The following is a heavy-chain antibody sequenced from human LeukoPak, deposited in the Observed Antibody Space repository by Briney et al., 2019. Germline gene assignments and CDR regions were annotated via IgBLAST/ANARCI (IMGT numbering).Heavy chain of an antibody. CDR3: AKERGSGSYYIKGDAFDI. D-gene: IGHD3-10*01. V-gene: IGHV3-30*18. Sequence: GGSLRLSCEASGFTFSSYEMNWVRQAPGKGLEWVAVISYDGSNKYYADSVKGRFTISRDNSKNTLYLQMNSLRAEDTAVYYCAKERGSGSYYIKGDAFDIWGQGTMVTVSS. CDR2: ISYDGSNK. J-gene: IGHJ3*02. CDR1: GFTFSSYE.